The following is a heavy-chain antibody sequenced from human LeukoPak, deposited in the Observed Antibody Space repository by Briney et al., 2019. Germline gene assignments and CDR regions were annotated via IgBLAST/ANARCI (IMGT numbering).Heavy chain of an antibody. CDR1: GFTFSTYG. V-gene: IGHV3-30*18. CDR3: AKHYGDLSFDAFDI. J-gene: IGHJ3*02. CDR2: ISYDGSNK. Sequence: PGRSLRLSCAASGFTFSTYGMHWVRQAPGKGLEWVAVISYDGSNKYYADSVKGRFTISRDNSKNTLYLQMNSLRAEDTAVYYCAKHYGDLSFDAFDIWGQGTMVTVSS. D-gene: IGHD4-17*01.